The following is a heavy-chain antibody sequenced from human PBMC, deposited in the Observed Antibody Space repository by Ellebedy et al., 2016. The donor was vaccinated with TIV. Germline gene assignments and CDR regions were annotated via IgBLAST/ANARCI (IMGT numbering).Heavy chain of an antibody. D-gene: IGHD4-17*01. J-gene: IGHJ4*02. CDR3: ASTYGDHDHYFDY. Sequence: MPSETLSLTCAVYGGSFSGYYWSWIRQPPGKGLEWIGEINHSGSTNYNPSLKSRVTVSVDTSKNQFSLKLSSVTAADTAVYYCASTYGDHDHYFDYWGQGTLVTVSS. V-gene: IGHV4-34*01. CDR1: GGSFSGYY. CDR2: INHSGST.